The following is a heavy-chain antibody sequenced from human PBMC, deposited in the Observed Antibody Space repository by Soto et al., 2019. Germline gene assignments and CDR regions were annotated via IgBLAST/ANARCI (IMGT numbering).Heavy chain of an antibody. Sequence: EVQLVESGGVVVQPGGSLRLSCAASGFTFDDYTMHWVRQAPGKGLEWVSLISWDGGSTYYADSVKGRFTISRDNSKNFLYMQMNSLRTEDTALYYCAKESSSSWSNWYFDLWGRGTLVTVSS. CDR2: ISWDGGST. CDR3: AKESSSSWSNWYFDL. D-gene: IGHD6-13*01. J-gene: IGHJ2*01. V-gene: IGHV3-43*01. CDR1: GFTFDDYT.